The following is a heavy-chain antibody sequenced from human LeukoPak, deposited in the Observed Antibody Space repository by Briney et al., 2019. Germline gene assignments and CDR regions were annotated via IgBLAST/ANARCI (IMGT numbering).Heavy chain of an antibody. CDR3: ARGRIAAARGFDP. V-gene: IGHV4-38-2*02. D-gene: IGHD6-13*01. Sequence: SETLSLTCTVSGYSISSGYYWGWIRQPPGKGLEWIGSIYHSGSTYYNPSLKSRVTISVDTSKNQFSLKLSSVTAADTAVYYCARGRIAAARGFDPWGQGTLVTVSS. CDR2: IYHSGST. J-gene: IGHJ5*02. CDR1: GYSISSGYY.